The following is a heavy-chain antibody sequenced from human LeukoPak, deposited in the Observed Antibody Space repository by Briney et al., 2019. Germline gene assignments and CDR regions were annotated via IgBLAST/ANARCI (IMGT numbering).Heavy chain of an antibody. J-gene: IGHJ5*02. V-gene: IGHV4-4*07. D-gene: IGHD3-22*01. CDR1: GGSISSYH. CDR2: FYRSGTT. CDR3: ARDSSVNWFDP. Sequence: PSETLSLTCTVSGGSISSYHWSWIRQSAGKGLEWIGRFYRSGTTNYNPSLKSRVTMSVDTSKNQLSLKLSSVTAADTAMYYCARDSSVNWFDPWGQGTLVTVSS.